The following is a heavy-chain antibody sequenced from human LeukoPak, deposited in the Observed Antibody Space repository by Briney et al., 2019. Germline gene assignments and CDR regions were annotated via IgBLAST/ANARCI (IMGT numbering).Heavy chain of an antibody. CDR3: ARSSLGVTATDY. D-gene: IGHD2-21*02. V-gene: IGHV4-34*01. Sequence: KPSETLSLTCAVYGGSFSGYYWSWIRQPPGKGLEWIGEINHSGSTNYNPSLKSRVTISVDTSKNQFSLKLSSVTAADTAVYYCARSSLGVTATDYWGQGTQVTVSS. J-gene: IGHJ4*02. CDR1: GGSFSGYY. CDR2: INHSGST.